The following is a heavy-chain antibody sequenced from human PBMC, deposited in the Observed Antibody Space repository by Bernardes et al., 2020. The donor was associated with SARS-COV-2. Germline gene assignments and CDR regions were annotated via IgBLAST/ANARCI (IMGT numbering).Heavy chain of an antibody. Sequence: LSLSCAASGFTFDDSALHWVRQAPGTGLEWVSGISWNSGSIGYADSVKGRFTISRDNAKNSLYLQMNSLRAEDTALYYCAKPRYSSGWYQDDYFDYWGQGTLVTVSA. D-gene: IGHD6-19*01. CDR3: AKPRYSSGWYQDDYFDY. CDR1: GFTFDDSA. V-gene: IGHV3-9*01. CDR2: ISWNSGSI. J-gene: IGHJ4*02.